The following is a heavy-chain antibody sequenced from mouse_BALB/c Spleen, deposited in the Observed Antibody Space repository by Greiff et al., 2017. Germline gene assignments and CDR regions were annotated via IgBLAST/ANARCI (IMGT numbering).Heavy chain of an antibody. CDR1: GFNIKDTY. Sequence: EVQLQQSGAELVKPGASVKLSCTASGFNIKDTYMHWVKQRPEQGLEWIGRIDPANGNTKYDPKFQGKATITADTSSNTAYLQLSSLTSEDTAVYYCARYAPYAMDYWGQGTSVTVSA. CDR2: IDPANGNT. V-gene: IGHV14-3*02. D-gene: IGHD6-5*01. CDR3: ARYAPYAMDY. J-gene: IGHJ4*01.